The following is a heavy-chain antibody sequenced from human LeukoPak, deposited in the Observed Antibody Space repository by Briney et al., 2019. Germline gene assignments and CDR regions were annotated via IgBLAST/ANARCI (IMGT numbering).Heavy chain of an antibody. CDR2: IYSGGST. J-gene: IGHJ6*03. CDR3: ARGVSSSCGYLSYYYYYYMDV. Sequence: GGSLRLSCAASGFTVSSNYMSWVRQAPGKGLEWVSVIYSGGSTYYADSVKGRFTISRDNSKNTLYLQMNSLRAEDTAVYYCARGVSSSCGYLSYYYYYYMDVWGKGTTVTVSS. D-gene: IGHD6-6*01. CDR1: GFTVSSNY. V-gene: IGHV3-53*01.